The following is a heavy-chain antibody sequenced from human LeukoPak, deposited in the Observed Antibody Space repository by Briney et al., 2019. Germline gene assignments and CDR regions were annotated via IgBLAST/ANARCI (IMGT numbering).Heavy chain of an antibody. D-gene: IGHD1-14*01. J-gene: IGHJ5*02. V-gene: IGHV1-2*02. CDR2: INPNSGGT. CDR3: ARDPDLGNWFDP. CDR1: GYTFTGYY. Sequence: ASVKVSCKASGYTFTGYYMHWVRQAPGQGLEWMGWINPNSGGTNYAQKFQGRVTMTRDTSISTAYMELSRLRSDDTAVYYCARDPDLGNWFDPWGQGTLVTVSS.